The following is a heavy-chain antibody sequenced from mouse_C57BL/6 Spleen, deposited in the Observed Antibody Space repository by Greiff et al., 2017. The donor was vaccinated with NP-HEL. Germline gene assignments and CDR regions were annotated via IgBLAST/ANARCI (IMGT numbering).Heavy chain of an antibody. CDR3: ARHEEGYYYGSSYGYFDV. V-gene: IGHV1-62-2*01. CDR2: FYPGSGSI. D-gene: IGHD1-1*01. CDR1: GYTFTEYT. J-gene: IGHJ1*03. Sequence: VKLQQSGAELVKPGASVKLSCKASGYTFTEYTIHWVKQRSGQGLEWIGWFYPGSGSIKYNEKFKDKATLTADKSSSTVYMELSRLTSEDSAVYFCARHEEGYYYGSSYGYFDVWGTGTTVTVSS.